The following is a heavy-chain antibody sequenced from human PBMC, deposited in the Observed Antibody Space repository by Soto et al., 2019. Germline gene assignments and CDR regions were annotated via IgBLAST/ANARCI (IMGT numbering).Heavy chain of an antibody. CDR2: ISGSGGST. Sequence: GGSLRLSCAASGFTFSSYAMSWVRQAPGKGLEWVSAISGSGGSTYYADSVKGRFTISRDNSKNTLYLQMNSLRAEDTAVYYCAKRPIMEGDYAGPHDYWGQGTLVTVSS. CDR3: AKRPIMEGDYAGPHDY. V-gene: IGHV3-23*01. CDR1: GFTFSSYA. D-gene: IGHD4-17*01. J-gene: IGHJ4*02.